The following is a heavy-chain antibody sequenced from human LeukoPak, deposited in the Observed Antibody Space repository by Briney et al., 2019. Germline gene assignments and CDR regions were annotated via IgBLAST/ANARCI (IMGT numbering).Heavy chain of an antibody. CDR2: IYYNRAT. CDR1: GGSVSDYY. D-gene: IGHD2-21*02. CDR3: ARHDDVPVIRRGFDF. V-gene: IGHV4-59*08. Sequence: SETLSLTCTVSGGSVSDYYWSWSRQSPGKGLEWIGYIYYNRATLYSPSLKSRVTMSVDTSANQFSLKLTSVTAADTAVYYCARHDDVPVIRRGFDFWGQGTLVTVSS. J-gene: IGHJ4*02.